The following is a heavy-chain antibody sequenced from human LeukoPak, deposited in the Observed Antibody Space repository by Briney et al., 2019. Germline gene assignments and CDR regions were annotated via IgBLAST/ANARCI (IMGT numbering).Heavy chain of an antibody. Sequence: PSETLSLTCDVSGGSISSTNYYWGWIRQPPGKGLEWIGTIYYNGATQYSPSLKSRVSISVDTSKNQFSLKLSSVTATDTAVYYCAKEARFLSGNYYGRDDFWGQGTLVTVSS. CDR3: AKEARFLSGNYYGRDDF. CDR2: IYYNGAT. V-gene: IGHV4-39*02. D-gene: IGHD1-26*01. CDR1: GGSISSTNYY. J-gene: IGHJ4*02.